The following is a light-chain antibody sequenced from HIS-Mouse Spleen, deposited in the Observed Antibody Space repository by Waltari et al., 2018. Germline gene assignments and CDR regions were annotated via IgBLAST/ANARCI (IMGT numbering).Light chain of an antibody. J-gene: IGKJ2*01. CDR2: EAS. CDR3: QQRSNWPRT. V-gene: IGKV3-11*01. CDR1: QSVSSY. Sequence: EIVLTQSPATLSLSPGESATLSCRASQSVSSYLAWYQQKPGQAPRLLIYEASNRATGIPARFSGSGSGTDFTLTISSLEPEDFAVYYCQQRSNWPRTFGQGTKLEIK.